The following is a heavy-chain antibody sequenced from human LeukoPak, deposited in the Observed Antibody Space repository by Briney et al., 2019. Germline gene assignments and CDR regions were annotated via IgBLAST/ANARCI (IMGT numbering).Heavy chain of an antibody. CDR2: INHSGST. CDR3: ARRDRMVRGATGYDY. V-gene: IGHV4-34*01. J-gene: IGHJ4*02. D-gene: IGHD3-10*01. CDR1: GGSFSGYY. Sequence: SETLSLTCAVYGGSFSGYYWSWIRQPPGKGLEWIGEINHSGSTNYNQSLKSRVTISVDTSKNQFSLKLSSVTAADTAVYYCARRDRMVRGATGYDYWGQGTLVTVSS.